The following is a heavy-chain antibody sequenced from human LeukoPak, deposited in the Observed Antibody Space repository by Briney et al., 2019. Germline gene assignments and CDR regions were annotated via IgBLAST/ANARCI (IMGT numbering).Heavy chain of an antibody. J-gene: IGHJ3*02. V-gene: IGHV3-15*01. CDR2: IKSKTDGGTT. CDR1: GFTFSNAW. CDR3: TTGRYDVLMVYAIRADDAFDI. D-gene: IGHD2-8*01. Sequence: GGSLRLSCAASGFTFSNAWMSWVRQAPGKGLEWVGRIKSKTDGGTTDYAAPVKGRFTISRDDSKNTLYLQMNSLKTEDTAVYYCTTGRYDVLMVYAIRADDAFDIWGQGTMVTVSS.